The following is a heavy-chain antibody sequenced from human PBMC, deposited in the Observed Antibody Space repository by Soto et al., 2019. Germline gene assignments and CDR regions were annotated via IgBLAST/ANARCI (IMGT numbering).Heavy chain of an antibody. V-gene: IGHV4-31*03. Sequence: QVQLQESGPGLVKPSQTLSLTCTVSGGSVSSGGYYWSWLRQPPGKGLEGSWYIFPGGNSYYNVSLKSRATTSVDRSKNQFSLRLDSVTAADTAVYFCARGRSAGYYKRNWLDPWGQGTLVTVSS. D-gene: IGHD3-9*01. CDR1: GGSVSSGGYY. CDR2: IFPGGNS. J-gene: IGHJ5*02. CDR3: ARGRSAGYYKRNWLDP.